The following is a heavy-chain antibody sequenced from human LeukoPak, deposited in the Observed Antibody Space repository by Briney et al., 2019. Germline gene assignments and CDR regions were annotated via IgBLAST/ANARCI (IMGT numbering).Heavy chain of an antibody. CDR1: GFTFRFSW. V-gene: IGHV3-7*01. J-gene: IGHJ4*02. D-gene: IGHD2/OR15-2a*01. CDR3: ARDKGWAYYLGS. Sequence: PGGSLRLSCAASGFTFRFSWMSWVRLTPGKGLEWVANIKEDGTETYYVDSVKGRFTVSRDNAQNSLYLQMKNLRADDMGVYYCARDKGWAYYLGSWGRGTLVTVSS. CDR2: IKEDGTET.